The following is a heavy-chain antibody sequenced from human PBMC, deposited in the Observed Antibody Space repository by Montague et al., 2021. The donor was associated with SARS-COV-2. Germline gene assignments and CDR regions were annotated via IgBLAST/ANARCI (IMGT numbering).Heavy chain of an antibody. Sequence: SLRLSCAASGFTFDDYAMHWVRQAPGAGLEWVAGVDWSSGVIFYADSVRGRFTISRDNAKNSLYLQMNSLKVEDTALYYCAKAPWGSDWYDFDYWGQGTLVTVSS. J-gene: IGHJ4*02. CDR2: VDWSSGVI. CDR1: GFTFDDYA. V-gene: IGHV3-9*01. CDR3: AKAPWGSDWYDFDY. D-gene: IGHD6-13*01.